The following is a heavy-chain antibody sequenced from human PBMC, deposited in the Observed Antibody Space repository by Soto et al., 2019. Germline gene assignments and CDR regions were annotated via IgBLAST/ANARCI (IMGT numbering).Heavy chain of an antibody. V-gene: IGHV4-31*03. Sequence: HTLSLICTVSGWSIIRGFYYWSRIRQHPGKGLEWIGYIYYSGSTYYNPSLKSRVTISVDTSKNQFSLKLSSVTAADTAVYYCASCITMPSYVDYLGPGTLVTVSS. D-gene: IGHD3-3*01. J-gene: IGHJ4*02. CDR3: ASCITMPSYVDY. CDR1: GWSIIRGFYY. CDR2: IYYSGST.